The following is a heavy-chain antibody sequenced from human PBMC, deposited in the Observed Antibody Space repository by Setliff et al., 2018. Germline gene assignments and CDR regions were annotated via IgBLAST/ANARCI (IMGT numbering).Heavy chain of an antibody. D-gene: IGHD3-3*01. CDR3: ARRATYYNFWSGYYDH. CDR2: IYYSGST. CDR1: GGSISSSSYY. Sequence: PSETLSLTCTVSGGSISSSSYYWGWIRQPPGKGLEWIGSIYYSGSTYYNPSLKSRVTISVDTSKNQFSLKLSSVTAADTAVYYCARRATYYNFWSGYYDHWGQGTLVTVSS. V-gene: IGHV4-39*07. J-gene: IGHJ4*02.